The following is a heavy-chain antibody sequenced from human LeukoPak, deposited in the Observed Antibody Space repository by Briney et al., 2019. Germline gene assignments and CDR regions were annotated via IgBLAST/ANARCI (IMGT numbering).Heavy chain of an antibody. CDR3: ARGGLAHAFDI. Sequence: PGGPLRLSCAASGFTFIRYWMHWVRQAPGKGLVWVSRVDNDGSSTRYADSVKGRFTISRDNAKNTVYLQMNSLRAEDTAVYYCARGGLAHAFDIWGQGTVVTVSS. J-gene: IGHJ3*02. CDR2: VDNDGSST. V-gene: IGHV3-74*01. D-gene: IGHD3/OR15-3a*01. CDR1: GFTFIRYW.